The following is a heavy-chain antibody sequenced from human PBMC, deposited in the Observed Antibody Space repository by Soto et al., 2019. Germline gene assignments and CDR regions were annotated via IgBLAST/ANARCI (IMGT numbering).Heavy chain of an antibody. CDR3: ARDPGNYFLDY. Sequence: VQLVESGGGVVQPGRSLRLSCAASGFTFRNYAIHWVRQAPGKGLEWVALISYDGSTKFYGDSVKGRFTISRDNSKNTLYLQMNSLRPDDTAVYYCARDPGNYFLDYWGQGTLVTVSS. D-gene: IGHD3-10*01. CDR1: GFTFRNYA. J-gene: IGHJ4*02. V-gene: IGHV3-30-3*01. CDR2: ISYDGSTK.